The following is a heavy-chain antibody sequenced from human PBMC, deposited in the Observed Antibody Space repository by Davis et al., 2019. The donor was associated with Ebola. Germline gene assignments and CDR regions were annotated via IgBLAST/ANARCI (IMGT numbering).Heavy chain of an antibody. V-gene: IGHV1-69*02. CDR3: AKLVWGKAATTRGIDY. CDR2: IIPILGIA. Sequence: SVKVSCKASGGTFSSYTISWVRQAPGQGLEWMGRIIPILGIANYAQKFQGRVTITADKSTSTAYMELSSLRSEDTAVYYCAKLVWGKAATTRGIDYWGQGTLVTVSS. CDR1: GGTFSSYT. J-gene: IGHJ4*02. D-gene: IGHD2-15*01.